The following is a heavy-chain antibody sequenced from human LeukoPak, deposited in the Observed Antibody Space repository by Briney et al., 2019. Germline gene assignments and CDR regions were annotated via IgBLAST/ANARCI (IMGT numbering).Heavy chain of an antibody. D-gene: IGHD1-26*01. CDR2: IYTLGST. CDR3: AKDWELGS. V-gene: IGHV4-59*01. Sequence: PSETLSLTXSVSGASISSYYWSWIRQPPGKGLEWIGNIYTLGSTNYNPSLKSRVTMSLDTSKDQFSLKLTSVTAADTAFYYCAKDWELGSWGQGTLVTVSS. J-gene: IGHJ5*02. CDR1: GASISSYY.